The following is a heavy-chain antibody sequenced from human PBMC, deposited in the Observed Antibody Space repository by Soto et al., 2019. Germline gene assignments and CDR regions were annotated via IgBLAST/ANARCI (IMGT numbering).Heavy chain of an antibody. CDR1: GASLISISYY. CDR3: ARGRGYSGRIPNPRWFDP. Sequence: PXATLSLTCTVSGASLISISYYGGWIRQPPGKGLEWVGSIFFTGNIYYNPSLKSRVTISVDTSKNQFSLKLSSVTAADTAVYYCARGRGYSGRIPNPRWFDPWGQGTLVTVSS. J-gene: IGHJ5*02. D-gene: IGHD5-12*01. V-gene: IGHV4-39*01. CDR2: IFFTGNI.